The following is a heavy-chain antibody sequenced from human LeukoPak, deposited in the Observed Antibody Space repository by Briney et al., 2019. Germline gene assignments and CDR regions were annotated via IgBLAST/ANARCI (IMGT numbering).Heavy chain of an antibody. Sequence: PSETLSLTCTVSGDSMSSSHYYWVWIRQSPGKGLEWIGSIYYGGSTYSNPSLKSRVTISSDTSKNQFSLKLSSVTATDTAAYYCARRSHCTGGSCPPVWGQGTTVTVSS. CDR3: ARRSHCTGGSCPPV. J-gene: IGHJ6*02. CDR1: GDSMSSSHYY. V-gene: IGHV4-39*01. D-gene: IGHD2-8*02. CDR2: IYYGGST.